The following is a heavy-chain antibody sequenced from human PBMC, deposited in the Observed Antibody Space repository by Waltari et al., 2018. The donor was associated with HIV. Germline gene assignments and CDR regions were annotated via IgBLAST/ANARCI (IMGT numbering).Heavy chain of an antibody. Sequence: EVQVVESGGGLVKQGGSLRVSCASFKVNFDNVWMTWVRQAPGKGLQWVGRIKSKRDGGATDYAASVKGRFVISRDDSQNTLYLQMNSLKIEDTAMYYCTTGGYPTEAFDIWGQGTMVTVSS. J-gene: IGHJ3*02. CDR1: KVNFDNVW. D-gene: IGHD6-25*01. CDR2: IKSKRDGGAT. V-gene: IGHV3-15*01. CDR3: TTGGYPTEAFDI.